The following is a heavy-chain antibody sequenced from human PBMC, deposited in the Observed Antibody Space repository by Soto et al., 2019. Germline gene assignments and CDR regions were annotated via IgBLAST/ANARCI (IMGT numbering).Heavy chain of an antibody. J-gene: IGHJ3*01. CDR2: VFYSGNT. Sequence: QVQLQESGPGLVKPSETLSLTCTVSGVSISTYYWTWIRQPPGKGLEWIGQVFYSGNTNYNPSLKSRVTISVAASRNQFSLRLSSVTAADTAMYYCASRDYNDAFDLWGQGTLVTVSS. D-gene: IGHD4-4*01. CDR3: ASRDYNDAFDL. CDR1: GVSISTYY. V-gene: IGHV4-59*01.